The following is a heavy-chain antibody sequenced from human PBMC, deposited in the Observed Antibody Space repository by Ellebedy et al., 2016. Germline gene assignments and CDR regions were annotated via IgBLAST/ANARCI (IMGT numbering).Heavy chain of an antibody. Sequence: ASVKVSCXASGYTFTNNLLNWVRQAPGQGLEWMGWLNPDSGDTNYAQKFQGRVTMTRDTSISTAYMELSRLKSDDTAVYYCSRDRYNGYDLNWFDPWGQGTLVIVSS. CDR1: GYTFTNNL. CDR2: LNPDSGDT. CDR3: SRDRYNGYDLNWFDP. J-gene: IGHJ5*02. V-gene: IGHV1-2*02. D-gene: IGHD5-12*01.